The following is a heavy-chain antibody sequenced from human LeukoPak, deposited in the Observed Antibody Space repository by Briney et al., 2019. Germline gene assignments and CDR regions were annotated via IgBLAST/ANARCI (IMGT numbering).Heavy chain of an antibody. J-gene: IGHJ4*02. D-gene: IGHD3-3*01. CDR2: ISGSGGST. CDR3: ANLITIFGSVDY. Sequence: GGSLRLSCAASGFTFSSYAMSWVRQAPGKGLEWVSAISGSGGSTYYADSVKGRFTTSRDNSKNTLYLQMNSLRAEDTAVYYCANLITIFGSVDYWGQGTLVTVSS. V-gene: IGHV3-23*01. CDR1: GFTFSSYA.